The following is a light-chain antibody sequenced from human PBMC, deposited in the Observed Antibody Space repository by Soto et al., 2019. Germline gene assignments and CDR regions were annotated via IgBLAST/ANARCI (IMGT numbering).Light chain of an antibody. CDR2: VAS. Sequence: EIVMTQSPATLSVSPGEGATLSCRASQSVSSSYLAWYQQKPGQAPRLLIYVASTRATDIPARFSGSGSGTEFTLTISSLQSEDFAVYYCQQYDNWPLTFGGGTKVDIK. J-gene: IGKJ4*01. CDR3: QQYDNWPLT. CDR1: QSVSSSY. V-gene: IGKV3-15*01.